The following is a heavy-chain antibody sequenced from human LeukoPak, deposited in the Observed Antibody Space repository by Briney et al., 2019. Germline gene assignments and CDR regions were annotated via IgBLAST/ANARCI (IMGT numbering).Heavy chain of an antibody. CDR1: GGPISSYD. D-gene: IGHD1-26*01. V-gene: IGHV4-59*01. Sequence: SQTLSLTCTVSGGPISSYDWSWIRQPPGKGLEWIGYIYYSGSTNYNPSLKSRVTISVDTSKNQFSLKLSSVTAADTAVCYCASPTLPLSHYYYWGQGTLVTVSS. J-gene: IGHJ4*02. CDR3: ASPTLPLSHYYY. CDR2: IYYSGST.